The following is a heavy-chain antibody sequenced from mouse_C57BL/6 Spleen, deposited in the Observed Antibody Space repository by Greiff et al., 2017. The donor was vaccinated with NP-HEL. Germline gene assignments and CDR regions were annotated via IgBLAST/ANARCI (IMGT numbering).Heavy chain of an antibody. CDR2: ISSGSSTI. J-gene: IGHJ1*03. D-gene: IGHD2-3*01. CDR3: ARNDGYYRYFDV. V-gene: IGHV5-17*01. Sequence: DVHLVESGGGLVKPGGSLKLSCAASGFTFSDYGMHWVRQAPEKGLEWVAYISSGSSTIYYADTVKGRFTISRDNAKNTLFLQMTSLRSEDTAMYYCARNDGYYRYFDVWGTGTTVTVSS. CDR1: GFTFSDYG.